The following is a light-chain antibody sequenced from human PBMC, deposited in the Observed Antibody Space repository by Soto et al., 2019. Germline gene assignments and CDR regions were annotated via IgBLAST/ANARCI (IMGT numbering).Light chain of an antibody. CDR1: QNINNC. V-gene: IGKV1-39*01. J-gene: IGKJ1*01. CDR2: ATS. CDR3: QQSYITPRT. Sequence: DIQMTQSPSSLSASVGDRVTITCRASQNINNCLNWYQQKSGKAPKLLIYATSNLQDGVPSRFSGSGSGTEFTLTVSSLQPEDFATNYCQQSYITPRTFGQGTKVEIK.